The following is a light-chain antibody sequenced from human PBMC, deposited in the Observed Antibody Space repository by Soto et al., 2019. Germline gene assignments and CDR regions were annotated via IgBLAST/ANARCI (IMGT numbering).Light chain of an antibody. CDR1: QSVLYSSNNRND. Sequence: DIVMTQSPDSLAVSLGERATINCKSSQSVLYSSNNRNDLAWFQQKPGQPPKLLIYWASTRESGVPDRFSGGGSGTDFPLTISNLQAEDVAVYYCQQYYSPPPMFGQGTKVEIK. CDR3: QQYYSPPPM. J-gene: IGKJ1*01. CDR2: WAS. V-gene: IGKV4-1*01.